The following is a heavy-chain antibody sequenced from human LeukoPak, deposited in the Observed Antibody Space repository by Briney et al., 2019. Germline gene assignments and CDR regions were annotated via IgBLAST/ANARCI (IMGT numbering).Heavy chain of an antibody. CDR1: GGSISSYY. D-gene: IGHD1-14*01. V-gene: IGHV4-59*01. CDR3: ARGITVTSYYYYYYYMDV. Sequence: PSETLSLTCTVSGGSISSYYWSWIPQPPGKGLEWVGYIYYSGSTNYNPSLKSRVTISVDTSKNQFSLKLSSVTAADTAVYYCARGITVTSYYYYYYYMDVWGKGTTVTVSS. J-gene: IGHJ6*03. CDR2: IYYSGST.